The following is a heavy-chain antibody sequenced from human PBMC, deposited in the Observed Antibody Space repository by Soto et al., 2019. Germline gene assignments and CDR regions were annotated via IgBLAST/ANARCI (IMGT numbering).Heavy chain of an antibody. CDR3: AREAPGDYDSSGFYYDVELDY. D-gene: IGHD3-22*01. V-gene: IGHV1-18*01. J-gene: IGHJ4*02. Sequence: GAPVKASSKASRFTINNKCRRWVRQAPGQRLEWMGWISTYNYRTNYAQNFQGRVTMTTDTSTSTAYMELTSLRSDDTAMYYCAREAPGDYDSSGFYYDVELDYWGQGTLVTVSS. CDR2: ISTYNYRT. CDR1: RFTINNKC.